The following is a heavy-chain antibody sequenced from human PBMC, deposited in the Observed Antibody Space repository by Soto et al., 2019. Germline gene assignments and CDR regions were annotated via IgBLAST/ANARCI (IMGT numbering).Heavy chain of an antibody. CDR2: IIPILGIA. CDR3: ARGDSSGYYYYYGMDV. CDR1: GGTFSSYT. J-gene: IGHJ6*02. V-gene: IGHV1-69*02. D-gene: IGHD3-22*01. Sequence: QVQLVQSGAEVKKPGSSVKVSCKASGGTFSSYTISWVRQAPGQGLEWMGRIIPILGIANYAQKFQGRVTITADKSTNTAYMELSSLRSEDTAVYYCARGDSSGYYYYYGMDVWGQGTTVTVSS.